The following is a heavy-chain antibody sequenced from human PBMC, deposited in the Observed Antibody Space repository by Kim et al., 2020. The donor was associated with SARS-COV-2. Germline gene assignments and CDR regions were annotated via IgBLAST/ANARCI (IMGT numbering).Heavy chain of an antibody. CDR2: INSDGSTI. J-gene: IGHJ4*02. CDR3: ARRQFTSGWYYFDY. Sequence: GGSLRLSCAASGFTFSSHWMHCVRQAPGKGLVWVSRINSDGSTISYADSVKGRFTISRDNAKNTLYLQMNSLRAEDTAVYYCARRQFTSGWYYFDYWGQGTLVTVSS. D-gene: IGHD6-19*01. CDR1: GFTFSSHW. V-gene: IGHV3-74*01.